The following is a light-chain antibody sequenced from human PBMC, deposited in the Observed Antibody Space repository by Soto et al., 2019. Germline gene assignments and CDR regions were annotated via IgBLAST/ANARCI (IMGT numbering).Light chain of an antibody. CDR3: QVYDSSSDHVV. CDR1: NIGSKS. CDR2: YDN. V-gene: IGLV3-21*04. J-gene: IGLJ2*01. Sequence: SYELTQPPSVSVAPGKTARITCGGNNIGSKSVHWYQQKPGQAPVLVIYYDNDRPSGIPERFSGSNSGNTATLTISRVEAGDEADYYCQVYDSSSDHVVFGGGTK.